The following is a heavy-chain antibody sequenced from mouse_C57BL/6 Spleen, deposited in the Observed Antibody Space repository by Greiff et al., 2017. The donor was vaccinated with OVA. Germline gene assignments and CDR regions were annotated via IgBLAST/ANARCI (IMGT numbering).Heavy chain of an antibody. CDR2: IYPGDGDT. D-gene: IGHD4-1*01. Sequence: QVQLQQSGPELVKPGASVKISCKASGYAFSSSWMTWVKQRPGKGLEWIGRIYPGDGDTNYNGKFKGKATLTADKSSSTAYMQLSSLTSEDSAVYFCARSRGTGTEAMDYWGQGTSVTVSS. J-gene: IGHJ4*01. CDR1: GYAFSSSW. V-gene: IGHV1-82*01. CDR3: ARSRGTGTEAMDY.